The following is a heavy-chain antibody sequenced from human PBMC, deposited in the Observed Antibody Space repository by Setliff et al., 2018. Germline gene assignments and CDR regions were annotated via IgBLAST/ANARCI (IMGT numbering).Heavy chain of an antibody. V-gene: IGHV4-39*07. CDR2: IFYDGTT. J-gene: IGHJ2*01. Sequence: PSETLSLTCTVSGGSINNGDNGDLYWGWIRQPPGKGPEWLGTIFYDGTTHYNPSLKSRVTISVDTTKNQFSLKLTSVTVADTAVYYCARNPASLQYSFDHWGRGTLVTVSS. CDR3: ARNPASLQYSFDH. CDR1: GGSINNGDNGDLY. D-gene: IGHD1-1*01.